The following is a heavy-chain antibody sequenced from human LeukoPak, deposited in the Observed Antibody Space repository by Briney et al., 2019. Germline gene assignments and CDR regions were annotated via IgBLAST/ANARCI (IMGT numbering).Heavy chain of an antibody. V-gene: IGHV1-46*01. CDR2: INPSGGST. D-gene: IGHD3-22*01. J-gene: IGHJ6*02. Sequence: GASVKVSCKASGYTFTSYYMHWVRQAPGQGLEWMGIINPSGGSTSYAQKFQGRVTMTRDTSTSTVYMELSSLRSEDTAVYYCARATCYYDSSGYYYPYGMDVWGLGTTVTVSS. CDR3: ARATCYYDSSGYYYPYGMDV. CDR1: GYTFTSYY.